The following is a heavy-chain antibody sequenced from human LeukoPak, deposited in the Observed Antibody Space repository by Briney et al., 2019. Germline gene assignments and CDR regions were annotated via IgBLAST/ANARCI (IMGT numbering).Heavy chain of an antibody. D-gene: IGHD3-10*01. J-gene: IGHJ5*02. CDR3: ASRVQEARSIGSANWLDP. Sequence: NPSETLSLTCTVSGGSISTYSWNWIRQPPGKGLEWIGRIYTSGTTNYNPSLGSRVTISADTSINRLSQKLSSVTAADTAVYYCASRVQEARSIGSANWLDPWGQGILVTVSS. CDR2: IYTSGTT. V-gene: IGHV4-4*09. CDR1: GGSISTYS.